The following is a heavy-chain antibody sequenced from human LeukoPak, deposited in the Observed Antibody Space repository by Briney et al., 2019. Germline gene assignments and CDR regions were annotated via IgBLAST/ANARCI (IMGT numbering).Heavy chain of an antibody. D-gene: IGHD1-26*01. CDR1: GFTFSSYA. Sequence: GRPLRLSCAASGFTFSSYAMHWVRQAPGRGLEWVAVIWYDESNKYYADSVKGRFTISRDNSKNTLYLQMNSLRAEDMAVYYCAKDSSRYSGSYLDIWGQGTMVTVSS. J-gene: IGHJ3*02. V-gene: IGHV3-33*06. CDR2: IWYDESNK. CDR3: AKDSSRYSGSYLDI.